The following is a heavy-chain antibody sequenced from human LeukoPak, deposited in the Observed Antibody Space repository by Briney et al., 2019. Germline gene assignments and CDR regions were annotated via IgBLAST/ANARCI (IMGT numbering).Heavy chain of an antibody. Sequence: GGSLRLSCAASGFTFSDYNMRWIRQAPGKGLEWVSSISRSGSTTYYADSVKGRFTISRDNAKNSLFLQMNSLRAEDTAVCYCARVLRYCSGGNCYSGGLGYMDVWGKGTTVTISS. V-gene: IGHV3-11*01. CDR3: ARVLRYCSGGNCYSGGLGYMDV. J-gene: IGHJ6*03. CDR2: ISRSGSTT. D-gene: IGHD2-15*01. CDR1: GFTFSDYN.